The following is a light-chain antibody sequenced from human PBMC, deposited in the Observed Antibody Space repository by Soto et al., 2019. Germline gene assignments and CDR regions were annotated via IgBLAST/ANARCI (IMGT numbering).Light chain of an antibody. CDR1: QTVAKNY. CDR3: QQYASAPHT. CDR2: DAS. J-gene: IGKJ4*02. Sequence: EIVLTQSPGTLSLSPGERATLSCRASQTVAKNYLAWYQQQPGQAPRLLIYDASTRATGIPDRFTGSGSAIDVTLTINRLEPEDFAVYYCQQYASAPHTFGGGTKVEIK. V-gene: IGKV3-20*01.